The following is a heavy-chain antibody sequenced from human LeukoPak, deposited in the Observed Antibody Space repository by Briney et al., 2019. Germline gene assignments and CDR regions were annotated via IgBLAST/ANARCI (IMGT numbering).Heavy chain of an antibody. CDR3: AREEFLAAAGQMYNWFDP. CDR2: IKTNTGNP. CDR1: GYTFTSYA. D-gene: IGHD6-13*01. J-gene: IGHJ5*02. V-gene: IGHV7-4-1*02. Sequence: ASVKVSCKASGYTFTSYAMNWVRQAPGQGLEWMGWIKTNTGNPTYAQGFTGRFVFSLDTSVSTAYLQISSLKAEDTAVYYCAREEFLAAAGQMYNWFDPWGQGTLVTVSS.